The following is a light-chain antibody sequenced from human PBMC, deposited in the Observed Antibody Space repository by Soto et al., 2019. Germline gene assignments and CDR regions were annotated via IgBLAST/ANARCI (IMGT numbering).Light chain of an antibody. CDR3: QQANSFPFT. Sequence: EIPMTQSPSSVSASVGDRVTITCRASQVINKWLAWYQQKPGKAPKLLMYAASSLQSGVPSRFSGSGSATDFTLTTSSLQPEDFATYYCQQANSFPFTFGPGTKVHIK. CDR2: AAS. V-gene: IGKV1-12*01. CDR1: QVINKW. J-gene: IGKJ3*01.